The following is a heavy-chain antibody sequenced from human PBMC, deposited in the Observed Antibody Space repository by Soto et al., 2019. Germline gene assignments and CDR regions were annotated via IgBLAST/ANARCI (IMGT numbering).Heavy chain of an antibody. Sequence: SETLSLTCTVSGGSISSSSYYWGWIRQPPGKGLEWIGSIYYSGSTYYNPSLKSRVTISVDTSKNQFSLRLSSVTAADTAVYYCARLKWLQTVGDSDYWGQGTLGTVSS. V-gene: IGHV4-39*01. CDR2: IYYSGST. CDR1: GGSISSSSYY. CDR3: ARLKWLQTVGDSDY. D-gene: IGHD5-12*01. J-gene: IGHJ4*02.